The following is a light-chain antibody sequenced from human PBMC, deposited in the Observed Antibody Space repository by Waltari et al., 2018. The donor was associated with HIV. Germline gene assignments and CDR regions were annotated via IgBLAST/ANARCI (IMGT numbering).Light chain of an antibody. J-gene: IGLJ3*02. CDR2: STN. Sequence: QTVVTQEPSFSVSPGGTVTLTCGLNSGSVSTTYSPSWYQQTPGQPPRTLIYSTNTRSSGGPDRFSGSILGSKAALTITGAQADDESDYYCVLYMGGGIRVFGGGTKLTVL. CDR3: VLYMGGGIRV. V-gene: IGLV8-61*01. CDR1: SGSVSTTYS.